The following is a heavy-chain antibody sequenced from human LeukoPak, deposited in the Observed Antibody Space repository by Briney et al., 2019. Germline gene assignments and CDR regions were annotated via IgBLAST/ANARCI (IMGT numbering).Heavy chain of an antibody. V-gene: IGHV3-30*18. CDR2: ISYDGSNK. CDR3: AKDRGYYYGSGSALDY. D-gene: IGHD3-10*01. Sequence: GGSLRLSCAASGFTFSSYGMHWVRQAPGKRLEWVAVISYDGSNKYYAGSVKGRFTISRDNSKNTLYLQMNSLRAEDTAVYYCAKDRGYYYGSGSALDYWGQGTLVTVSS. CDR1: GFTFSSYG. J-gene: IGHJ4*02.